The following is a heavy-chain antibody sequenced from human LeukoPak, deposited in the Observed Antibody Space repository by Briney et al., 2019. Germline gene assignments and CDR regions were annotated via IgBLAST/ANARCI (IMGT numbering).Heavy chain of an antibody. CDR1: GDSHSSNSAP. V-gene: IGHV6-1*01. D-gene: IGHD6-19*01. CDR3: ARGRYSSGWYYFDY. J-gene: IGHJ4*02. CDR2: TYHRSKWYN. Sequence: SQTLSLTYAISGDSHSSNSAPCNWITQSPSRGLEWLGRTYHRSKWYNDYAGSVKSRITINPDTSKNHSSLQLNSVTPEDTAVYYCARGRYSSGWYYFDYWGQGTLVTVSS.